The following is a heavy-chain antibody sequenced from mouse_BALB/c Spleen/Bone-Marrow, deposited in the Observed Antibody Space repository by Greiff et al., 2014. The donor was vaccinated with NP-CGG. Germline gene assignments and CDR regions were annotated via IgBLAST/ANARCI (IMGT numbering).Heavy chain of an antibody. CDR3: TRRLLDYAMDY. CDR2: INPSNGGT. CDR1: GYTFTSYY. V-gene: IGHV1S81*02. Sequence: QVQLKESGAELVKPGASVKLSCKASGYTFTSYYMYWVKQRPGQGLEWIGEINPSNGGTNFNEKFKSKATLTVDKSSSTAYMQHSSLTSEDSAVYYCTRRLLDYAMDYWGQGPSVTVPS. J-gene: IGHJ4*01.